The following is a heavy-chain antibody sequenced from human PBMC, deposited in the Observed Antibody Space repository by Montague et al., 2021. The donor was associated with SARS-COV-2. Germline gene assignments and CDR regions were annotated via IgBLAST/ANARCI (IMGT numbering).Heavy chain of an antibody. V-gene: IGHV4-34*01. J-gene: IGHJ6*02. CDR2: INHSGST. CDR3: ARERQGNYFHYYGLDV. CDR1: GGSFSDYY. Sequence: SETLSLTCAVYGGSFSDYYWSWIRQPPGKGLEWMGEINHSGSTGYNPSLKSRVTISVDTSKNQFSLRLTSVTAADTAVYNCARERQGNYFHYYGLDVWGQGTTVTVSS. D-gene: IGHD1-1*01.